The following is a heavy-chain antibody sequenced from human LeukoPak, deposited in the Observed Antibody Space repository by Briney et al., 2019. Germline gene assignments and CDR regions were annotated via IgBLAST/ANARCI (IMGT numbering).Heavy chain of an antibody. CDR3: AGDTHSSSWYDH. J-gene: IGHJ5*02. CDR1: GFAFRRYS. Sequence: GGALRLPFAGSGFAFRRYSLNWGRPAPGKGVGWVSFIYSDGNTYYADSVKGRFTLSRDSSRNTLYLQMNSLRVDDTAVYYCAGDTHSSSWYDHWGQGTLVTVSS. D-gene: IGHD6-19*01. CDR2: IYSDGNT. V-gene: IGHV3-53*01.